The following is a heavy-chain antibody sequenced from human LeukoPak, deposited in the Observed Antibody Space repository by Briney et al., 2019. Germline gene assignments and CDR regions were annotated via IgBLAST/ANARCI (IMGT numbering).Heavy chain of an antibody. CDR2: ISSSGSTI. D-gene: IGHD3-10*01. CDR3: ARDGAARGSGSFGD. Sequence: GGSLRLSCAASGFTFSSYEMNWVRQAPGKGLEWVSYISSSGSTIYYADSVKGRFTISRDNAKNSLYLQMNSLRAEDTARYFCARDGAARGSGSFGDWGQGTLVIVSS. V-gene: IGHV3-48*03. J-gene: IGHJ4*02. CDR1: GFTFSSYE.